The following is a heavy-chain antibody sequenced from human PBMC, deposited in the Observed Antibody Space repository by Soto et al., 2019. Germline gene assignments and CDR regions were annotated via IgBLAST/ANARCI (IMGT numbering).Heavy chain of an antibody. V-gene: IGHV3-74*01. Sequence: HPGGSLGLSCEGSGFTFSDYWMHWVRQAPGKGLVWVSRISTGETDRHYADSVKGRFTISRDNAKKTLYLQMNSLRAEDTAVYFCVRGTRTAPGADNWGQGTLVTVSS. CDR1: GFTFSDYW. J-gene: IGHJ4*02. D-gene: IGHD6-13*01. CDR2: ISTGETDR. CDR3: VRGTRTAPGADN.